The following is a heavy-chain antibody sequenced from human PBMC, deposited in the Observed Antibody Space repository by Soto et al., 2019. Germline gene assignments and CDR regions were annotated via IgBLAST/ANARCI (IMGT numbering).Heavy chain of an antibody. V-gene: IGHV1-46*01. CDR3: ARGGLEIYYDSGDYAHYFDY. Sequence: DSVKVSCKAAGYTFTSYYMHWVRQAPGQVLECMGIINPSGGSTSYAQKFQGRVTMTRDTSTRTVDMELSSLRSEDTAVYDCARGGLEIYYDSGDYAHYFDYWGQGTLVTVSS. J-gene: IGHJ4*02. D-gene: IGHD3-22*01. CDR1: GYTFTSYY. CDR2: INPSGGST.